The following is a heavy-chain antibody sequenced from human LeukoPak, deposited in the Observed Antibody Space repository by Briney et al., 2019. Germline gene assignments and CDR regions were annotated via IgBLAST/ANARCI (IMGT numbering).Heavy chain of an antibody. CDR3: FYSSSSFDDY. V-gene: IGHV3-7*01. CDR1: GFTFSSYW. D-gene: IGHD6-6*01. J-gene: IGHJ4*02. CDR2: IKQDGSEK. Sequence: GALRLSCAASGFTFSSYWMTWVRQAPGKGLEWVASIKQDGSEKYYVDSVKGRFTISRDNAKNSLYLQMNNLRVEDTAVYYCFYSSSSFDDYWGQGTLVTVSS.